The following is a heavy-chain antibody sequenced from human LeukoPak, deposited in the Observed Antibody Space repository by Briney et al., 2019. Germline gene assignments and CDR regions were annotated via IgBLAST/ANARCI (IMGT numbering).Heavy chain of an antibody. D-gene: IGHD4-17*01. J-gene: IGHJ3*02. CDR1: GGSFSGYY. V-gene: IGHV4-59*01. CDR3: ARDLDYPGAFDI. CDR2: IYYSGST. Sequence: SETLSLTCAVYGGSFSGYYWSWIRQPPGKGLEWIGYIYYSGSTNYNPSLKSRVTISVDTSKNQFSLKLSSVTAADTAVYYCARDLDYPGAFDIWGQGTMVTVSS.